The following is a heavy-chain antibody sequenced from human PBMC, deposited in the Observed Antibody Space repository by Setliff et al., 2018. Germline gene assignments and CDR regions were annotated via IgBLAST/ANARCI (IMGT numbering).Heavy chain of an antibody. CDR3: ARVSQYSSGWYYYYYGMDV. D-gene: IGHD6-19*01. CDR2: IYHSGST. J-gene: IGHJ6*04. Sequence: SETLSLTCTVSGDSISSSSSYWGWIRQPPGKGLEWIGTIYHSGSTKYNPSLKSRVTISVDKSKNQFSLKLSSVTAADTAVYYCARVSQYSSGWYYYYYGMDVWGKGTTVTVSS. V-gene: IGHV4-39*07. CDR1: GDSISSSSSY.